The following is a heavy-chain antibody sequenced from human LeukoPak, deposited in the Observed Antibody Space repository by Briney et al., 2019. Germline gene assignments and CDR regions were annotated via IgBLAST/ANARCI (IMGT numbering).Heavy chain of an antibody. D-gene: IGHD5-24*01. Sequence: PSETLSLTCTVSGGSTSSYYWSWIRQPPGKGLEWIGYIYYSGSTNYNPSLKSRVTISVDTSKNQFSLKLNSVTAADTAVYYCARDDGPLDYWGQGTLVTVSS. CDR2: IYYSGST. J-gene: IGHJ4*02. CDR3: ARDDGPLDY. V-gene: IGHV4-59*12. CDR1: GGSTSSYY.